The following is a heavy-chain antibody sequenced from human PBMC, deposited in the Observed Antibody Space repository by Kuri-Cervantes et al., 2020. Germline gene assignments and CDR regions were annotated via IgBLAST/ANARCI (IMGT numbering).Heavy chain of an antibody. J-gene: IGHJ6*02. CDR3: ARGVAGTQAGYYYYGMDV. CDR1: GFTFDDYT. Sequence: GGSLRLSCAASGFTFDDYTMHWVRQATGKGLEWVSAIGTAGDTYYPGSVKGRFTISRENAKNSLYLQMNSLRAGDTAVYYCARGVAGTQAGYYYYGMDVWGQGTTVTVSS. CDR2: IGTAGDT. V-gene: IGHV3-13*01. D-gene: IGHD6-19*01.